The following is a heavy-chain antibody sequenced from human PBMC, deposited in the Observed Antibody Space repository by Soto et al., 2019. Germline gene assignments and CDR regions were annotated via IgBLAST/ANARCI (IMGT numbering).Heavy chain of an antibody. CDR1: GFSVSTSGVG. Sequence: QITLKESGPTLVKPTQTLTLTCTVSGFSVSTSGVGVGWIRQPPGKALEWLALIYWDDDKRYSPPLQSRLTITTDTSKNLVVLTMTNMDPVDTATYYCAHASGIAVAATWGFDYWGQGTLVTVSS. V-gene: IGHV2-5*02. D-gene: IGHD6-19*01. CDR3: AHASGIAVAATWGFDY. J-gene: IGHJ4*02. CDR2: IYWDDDK.